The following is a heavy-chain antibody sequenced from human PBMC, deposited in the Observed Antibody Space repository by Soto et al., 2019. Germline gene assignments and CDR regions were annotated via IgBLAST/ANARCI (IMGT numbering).Heavy chain of an antibody. CDR2: IRSKANSYAT. CDR1: GFTFSGSA. Sequence: EVQLVESGGGLGQPGGSLKLSCAASGFTFSGSAMHWVRQASGKGLEWVGRIRSKANSYATAYAASVKGRFTISRDDSKNTAYLKMDSLKTEDTAVYYCISMTTVTTFSDYWGQGTLVTVSS. J-gene: IGHJ4*02. CDR3: ISMTTVTTFSDY. V-gene: IGHV3-73*02. D-gene: IGHD4-17*01.